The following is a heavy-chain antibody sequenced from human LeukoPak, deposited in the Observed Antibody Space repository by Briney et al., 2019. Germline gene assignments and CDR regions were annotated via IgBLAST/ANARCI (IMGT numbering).Heavy chain of an antibody. CDR2: IYYSGST. J-gene: IGHJ4*02. V-gene: IGHV4-61*01. D-gene: IGHD3-22*01. CDR3: AGSSGYGDLGFVSY. CDR1: GGSVSSGSYY. Sequence: SSETLSLTCTVSGGSVSSGSYYWSWIRQPPGKGLEWIGYIYYSGSTNYNPSLKSRVTISVDTSKNQFSLKLSSVTAADTAVYYCAGSSGYGDLGFVSYWGQGTLVTVSS.